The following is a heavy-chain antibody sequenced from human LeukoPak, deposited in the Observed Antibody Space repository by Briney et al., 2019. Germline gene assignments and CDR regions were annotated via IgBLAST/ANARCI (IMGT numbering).Heavy chain of an antibody. D-gene: IGHD2-21*01. V-gene: IGHV3-48*04. J-gene: IGHJ4*02. CDR1: GFRFSSYS. CDR3: ARESYSARFDY. Sequence: GGSLRLSCAASGFRFSSYSMHWVRQAPGKGLEWVSYISSGGIIIYYADSVKGRFTISRDNAKNSLYLQMNSLRAEDTAVYYCARESYSARFDYWGQGTLVTVSS. CDR2: ISSGGIII.